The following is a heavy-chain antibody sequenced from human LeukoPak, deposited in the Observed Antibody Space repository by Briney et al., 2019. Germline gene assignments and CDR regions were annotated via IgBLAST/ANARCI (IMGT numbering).Heavy chain of an antibody. CDR3: ASSGSYYNVLFY. D-gene: IGHD3-10*01. Sequence: SETLSLTCAVSGGSISSGGYSWSWIRQPPGKGLEWIGYIYHSGSTYYNPSLKSRVTIPVDRSKNQFSLKLSSVTAADTAVYYCASSGSYYNVLFYWGQGTLVTVSS. V-gene: IGHV4-30-2*01. J-gene: IGHJ4*02. CDR1: GGSISSGGYS. CDR2: IYHSGST.